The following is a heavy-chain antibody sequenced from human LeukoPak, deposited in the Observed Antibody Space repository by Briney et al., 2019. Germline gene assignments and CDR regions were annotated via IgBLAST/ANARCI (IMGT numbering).Heavy chain of an antibody. CDR2: MNPNSGNT. V-gene: IGHV1-8*01. CDR1: GYTLTSYD. J-gene: IGHJ4*02. D-gene: IGHD1-26*01. CDR3: ARGSIVGATFDYFDY. Sequence: ASVKVSCKASGYTLTSYDINWVRQATGQGLEWMGWMNPNSGNTGYAQKFQGRVTMTRDTSISTAYMDLSRLRSDDTAVYYCARGSIVGATFDYFDYWGQGTLVTVSS.